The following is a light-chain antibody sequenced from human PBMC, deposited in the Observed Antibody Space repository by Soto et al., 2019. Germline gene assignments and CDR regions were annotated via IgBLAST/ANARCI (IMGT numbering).Light chain of an antibody. J-gene: IGKJ1*01. V-gene: IGKV1-5*01. CDR2: DAS. Sequence: DIQMTQSPSSLSASVGASVTITCRASQSVTFRLAWYRQKPGKAPELLISDASNLERGVPSRFSGGGSGTEFTLTISSLQPDDFATYYCQQYNSLWTFGQGTKVDIK. CDR3: QQYNSLWT. CDR1: QSVTFR.